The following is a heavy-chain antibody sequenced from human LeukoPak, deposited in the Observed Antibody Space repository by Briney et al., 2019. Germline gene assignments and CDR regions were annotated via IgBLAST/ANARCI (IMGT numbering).Heavy chain of an antibody. CDR2: IIPIFGTA. CDR3: ARGSGNSYGFPGFDP. Sequence: SVKVSCKASGGTFSSYAISWVGPAPGQGLEWRGGIIPIFGTANYAQKLQGRVTSTADESTSTAYMELSSLRSEDTAVYYCARGSGNSYGFPGFDPWGQGTLVTVSS. D-gene: IGHD5-18*01. V-gene: IGHV1-69*13. CDR1: GGTFSSYA. J-gene: IGHJ5*02.